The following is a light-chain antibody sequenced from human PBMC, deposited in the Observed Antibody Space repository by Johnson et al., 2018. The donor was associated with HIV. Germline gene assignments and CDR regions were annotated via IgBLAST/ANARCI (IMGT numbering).Light chain of an antibody. V-gene: IGLV1-51*02. CDR1: SSNIGNNY. CDR3: GTWDSSLSAGV. Sequence: QAVLTQPPSVSAAPGQKVTISCSGSSSNIGNNYVSWYQQLPGTAPKLLIYENNKRPSGIPDRFSGSKSGTSAALGITGLQTGDEADYYCGTWDSSLSAGVCGTGHKATVL. J-gene: IGLJ1*01. CDR2: ENN.